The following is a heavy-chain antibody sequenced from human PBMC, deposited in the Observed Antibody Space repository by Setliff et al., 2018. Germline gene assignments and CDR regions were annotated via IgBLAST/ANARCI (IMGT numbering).Heavy chain of an antibody. J-gene: IGHJ3*02. CDR3: ARLPGYCNGGNCYGYYTFDI. Sequence: LSLTCSVSGDSISSSSYYWGWIRQPPGKGLEWIGSINYSGITYYSPSLKSRVIVSVDTSKSQFSLKLSSVTAADTAVYYCARLPGYCNGGNCYGYYTFDIWGQGTMVTVSS. CDR1: GDSISSSSYY. V-gene: IGHV4-39*01. CDR2: INYSGIT. D-gene: IGHD2-15*01.